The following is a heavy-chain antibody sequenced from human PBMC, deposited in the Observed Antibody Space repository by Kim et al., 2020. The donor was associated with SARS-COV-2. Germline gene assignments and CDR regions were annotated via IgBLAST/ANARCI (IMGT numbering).Heavy chain of an antibody. CDR3: ARGEAALDY. D-gene: IGHD6-25*01. Sequence: GGSLRLSCAASGFTFSSYAMHWVRQAPGKGLEWVAVISYDGSNKYYADSVKGRFTISRDNSKNTLYLQMNSLRAEDTAVYYCARGEAALDYWGQGTLVTVSS. J-gene: IGHJ4*02. V-gene: IGHV3-30*04. CDR1: GFTFSSYA. CDR2: ISYDGSNK.